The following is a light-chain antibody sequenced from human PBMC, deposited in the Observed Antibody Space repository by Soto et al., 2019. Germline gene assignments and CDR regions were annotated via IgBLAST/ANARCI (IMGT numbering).Light chain of an antibody. CDR2: EVT. CDR3: CSYTTSSTRV. V-gene: IGLV2-14*01. CDR1: ISDVCFYNY. Sequence: QSPRTQPPSVSGSPGQSIAISCTGSISDVCFYNYISWYQQHPGKVPKLIIYEVTNRPSGVSNRFSGSKSGDTASLTISGLQAEDEADYYCCSYTTSSTRVFGTGTTVTV. J-gene: IGLJ1*01.